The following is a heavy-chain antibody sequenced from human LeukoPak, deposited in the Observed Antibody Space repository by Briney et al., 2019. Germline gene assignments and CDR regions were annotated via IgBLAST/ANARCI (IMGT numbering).Heavy chain of an antibody. V-gene: IGHV1-2*02. CDR2: INPNSGGT. CDR1: GYTFTGYY. J-gene: IGHJ4*02. Sequence: GASVKVSCKASGYTFTGYYMHWVRQAPGQGLEWMGWINPNSGGTNYEQKFQGRVTMTRDTSISTAYMELSRLRSDDPAVYYCASRGINGPRYFDYWGQGTLVTVSS. CDR3: ASRGINGPRYFDY. D-gene: IGHD2-8*01.